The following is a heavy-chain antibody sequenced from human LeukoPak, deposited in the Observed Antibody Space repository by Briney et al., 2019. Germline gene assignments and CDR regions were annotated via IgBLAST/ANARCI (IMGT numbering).Heavy chain of an antibody. Sequence: GGSLRLSCAASGFIVNNNYMSWVRQPPGKGLEWVSILYSDGSTSYADSVKGRFTISRDDSKNTVCLQMNSLRAEDTAVYYCAREGRTGSGFGPWGQGTLVTVSS. D-gene: IGHD3-9*01. V-gene: IGHV3-53*01. J-gene: IGHJ5*02. CDR2: LYSDGST. CDR3: AREGRTGSGFGP. CDR1: GFIVNNNY.